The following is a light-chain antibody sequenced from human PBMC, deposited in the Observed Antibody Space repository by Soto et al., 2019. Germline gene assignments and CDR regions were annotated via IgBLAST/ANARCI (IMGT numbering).Light chain of an antibody. J-gene: IGKJ5*01. Sequence: DVGMTHSPLSLPVTLGQPASISCRSNQSPVHSDGIAYFSWFQQRPGRSPRRLIYKVSNRDSGVPARFSGSGSGTDFALKISRVEAEDVGVYYCMQGTHWPITFGQGTRLEIK. CDR2: KVS. CDR1: QSPVHSDGIAY. V-gene: IGKV2-30*02. CDR3: MQGTHWPIT.